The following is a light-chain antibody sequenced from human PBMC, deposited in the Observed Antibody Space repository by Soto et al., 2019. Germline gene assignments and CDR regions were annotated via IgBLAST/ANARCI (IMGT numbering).Light chain of an antibody. Sequence: QSVLTQPASVSRSPGQSVTISCAGASRDVTDSDSVSWYQHRPGEAPKLIILDFTYRPSGVSDRFSGSLSANTASLTISGLQVEDEGNYYCVSYTNPGTYVFGPGTQLTVL. V-gene: IGLV2-14*03. CDR2: DFT. CDR3: VSYTNPGTYV. CDR1: SRDVTDSDS. J-gene: IGLJ1*01.